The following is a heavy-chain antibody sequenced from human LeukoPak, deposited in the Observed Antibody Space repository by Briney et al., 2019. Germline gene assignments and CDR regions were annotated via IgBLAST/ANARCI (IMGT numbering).Heavy chain of an antibody. J-gene: IGHJ4*02. D-gene: IGHD3-22*01. V-gene: IGHV1-18*01. Sequence: ASVKVSCKASGYTFTSYGISWVRQAPGQGLEWMGWISAYNGNTNYAQKLQGRVTMTTDTSTSTAYMELRSLRSGDTAVYYCARAPYYYDSSGYYHDYWGQGTLVTVSS. CDR1: GYTFTSYG. CDR2: ISAYNGNT. CDR3: ARAPYYYDSSGYYHDY.